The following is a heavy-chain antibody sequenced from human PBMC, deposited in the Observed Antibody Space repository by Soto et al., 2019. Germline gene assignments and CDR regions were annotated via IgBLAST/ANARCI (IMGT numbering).Heavy chain of an antibody. D-gene: IGHD2-2*01. Sequence: ASVQITCKASGGTFSSYAISWVRQPPGQELEWMGGIILIFGTANYAHKFQGRVTITADESTSTAYMELSSLRSEDTAVYYCATSSWRIVVVPSNYYYGMDVWGQGTTVTVSS. CDR1: GGTFSSYA. CDR3: ATSSWRIVVVPSNYYYGMDV. V-gene: IGHV1-69*13. J-gene: IGHJ6*02. CDR2: IILIFGTA.